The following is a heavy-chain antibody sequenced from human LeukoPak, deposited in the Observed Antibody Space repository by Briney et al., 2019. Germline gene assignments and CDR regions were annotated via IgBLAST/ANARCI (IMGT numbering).Heavy chain of an antibody. Sequence: GSSLTLSCAVCGFTFRNYDMLGVRQARGEGVVGGVVIWYDGSNKSYADSVKGRFTISRDNSKNTLYLQMNTLRAKDTAVYYCERDPGGVVYFDYWGQGTLVTVSS. V-gene: IGHV3-33*01. CDR1: GFTFRNYD. D-gene: IGHD2-8*01. CDR2: IWYDGSNK. CDR3: ERDPGGVVYFDY. J-gene: IGHJ4*02.